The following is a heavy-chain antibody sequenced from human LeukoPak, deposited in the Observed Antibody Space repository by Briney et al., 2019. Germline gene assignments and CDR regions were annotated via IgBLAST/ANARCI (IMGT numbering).Heavy chain of an antibody. J-gene: IGHJ4*02. CDR2: IGTAGDT. CDR1: GFTFSSYD. CDR3: ARSPWSGYQSDY. D-gene: IGHD3-3*01. Sequence: TGGSLRLSCAASGFTFSSYDMHWVRQATGKGLEWVSAIGTAGDTYYPGSVKGRFTISRENAKNSLYLQMNSLRAGDTAVYYCARSPWSGYQSDYWGQGTLVTVSS. V-gene: IGHV3-13*01.